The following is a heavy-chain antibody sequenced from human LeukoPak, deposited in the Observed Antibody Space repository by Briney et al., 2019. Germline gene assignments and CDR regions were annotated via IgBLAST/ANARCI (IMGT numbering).Heavy chain of an antibody. CDR1: GGSISSSSYY. CDR3: ARDGYGGTRFDY. D-gene: IGHD4-23*01. J-gene: IGHJ4*02. CDR2: IYYSGST. V-gene: IGHV4-39*07. Sequence: SETLSLTCTVSGGSISSSSYYWGWIRQPPGKGLEWIGSIYYSGSTYYNPSLKSRVTISVGTSKNQFSLKLSSVTAADTAVYYCARDGYGGTRFDYWGQGTLVTVSS.